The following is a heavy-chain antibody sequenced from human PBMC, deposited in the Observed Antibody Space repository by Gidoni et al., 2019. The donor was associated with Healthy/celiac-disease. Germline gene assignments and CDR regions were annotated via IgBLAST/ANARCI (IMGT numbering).Heavy chain of an antibody. Sequence: EVQLVESGGGLVQPGGSLRLSCAASGFTFSSYAMSWVRQATGKGLEWVSAISGSGGSTDYADSVKGRFTISRDNSKNTLYLQMNSLRAEDTAVYYCAKGGHADTVTTGAFDIWGQGTMVTVSS. J-gene: IGHJ3*02. D-gene: IGHD4-17*01. CDR2: ISGSGGST. CDR1: GFTFSSYA. CDR3: AKGGHADTVTTGAFDI. V-gene: IGHV3-23*04.